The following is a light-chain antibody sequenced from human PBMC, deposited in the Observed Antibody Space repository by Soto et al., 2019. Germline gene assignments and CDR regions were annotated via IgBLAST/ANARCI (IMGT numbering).Light chain of an antibody. CDR3: QQYTGPPTT. V-gene: IGKV3-20*01. J-gene: IGKJ5*01. Sequence: EIVWTQSPGTLSLSPGERATLSCRGSQSVSSSYLAWYQQKPGQAPRLLIYGASSRATGIPDRFCGSGSGTDFSLTISRLDPEDFAVYFCQQYTGPPTTFGQGTRLEIK. CDR1: QSVSSSY. CDR2: GAS.